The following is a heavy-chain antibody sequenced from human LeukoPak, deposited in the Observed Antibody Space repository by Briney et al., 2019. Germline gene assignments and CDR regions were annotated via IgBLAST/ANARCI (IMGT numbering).Heavy chain of an antibody. CDR2: IYGNGGGA. J-gene: IGHJ4*02. CDR1: GFSFSTDV. Sequence: HPGGSLRLSCAASGFSFSTDVMYWVRQAPGKGLEWCSAIYGNGGGASYTDSVKGRFTISRDNSKSTLYLQMNSLRPEDTALYYCAKLGVRSSAGEDYWGQGTRVTVSS. D-gene: IGHD3-10*01. CDR3: AKLGVRSSAGEDY. V-gene: IGHV3-23*01.